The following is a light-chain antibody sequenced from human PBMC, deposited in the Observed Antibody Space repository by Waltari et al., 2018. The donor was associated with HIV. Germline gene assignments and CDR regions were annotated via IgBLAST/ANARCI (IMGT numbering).Light chain of an antibody. CDR3: SSYTSSSTLVV. J-gene: IGLJ2*01. CDR2: EVS. V-gene: IGLV2-14*01. CDR1: SSDAGGYNY. Sequence: QSALTQPASVSGSPGPSITIPCTGTSSDAGGYNYVSWYQQHPGKAPKLMIYEVSNRPSGVSNRFSGSKSGNTASLTISGLQAEDEADYYCSSYTSSSTLVVFGGGTKLTVL.